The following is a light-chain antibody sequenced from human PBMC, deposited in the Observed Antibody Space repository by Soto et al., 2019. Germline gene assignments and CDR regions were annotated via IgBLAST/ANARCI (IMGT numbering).Light chain of an antibody. Sequence: QSALTQPPSVSGSPGQSITISCTGTSSDVGGYNFVSWYQQHPGKAPKLIIYEVTSRPSGVSHRFSGSKSGNTASLTISGLQSEDEADYYCNSYTASSTLVFGTGTKVTVL. V-gene: IGLV2-14*03. J-gene: IGLJ1*01. CDR1: SSDVGGYNF. CDR3: NSYTASSTLV. CDR2: EVT.